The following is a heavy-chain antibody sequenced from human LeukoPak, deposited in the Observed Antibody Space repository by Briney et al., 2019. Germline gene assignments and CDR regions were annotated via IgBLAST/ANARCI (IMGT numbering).Heavy chain of an antibody. CDR1: GFTFSSYA. CDR3: ARAGNDYGDYDAFYYYGMDV. Sequence: PGGSLRLSCAASGFTFSSYAMHWVRQAPGKGLEWVAVISYDGSNKYYADSVKGRFTISRDNSKNTLYLQMNSLRAEDTAVYYCARAGNDYGDYDAFYYYGMDVWGQGTTVTVSS. D-gene: IGHD4-17*01. V-gene: IGHV3-30-3*01. J-gene: IGHJ6*02. CDR2: ISYDGSNK.